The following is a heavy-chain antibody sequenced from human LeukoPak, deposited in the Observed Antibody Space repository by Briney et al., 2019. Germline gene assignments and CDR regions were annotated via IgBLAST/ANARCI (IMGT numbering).Heavy chain of an antibody. CDR3: AREKHAFDI. CDR2: IWYDGSNK. J-gene: IGHJ3*02. V-gene: IGHV3-33*01. CDR1: GFTFSSYG. Sequence: GGSLRLSCAASGFTFSSYGMHGVRQAPGKGLEWVAVIWYDGSNKYYADSVKGRFTISRENSKNTLYLQMNSLRAEDTAVYYGAREKHAFDIWGQGTMVTVSS.